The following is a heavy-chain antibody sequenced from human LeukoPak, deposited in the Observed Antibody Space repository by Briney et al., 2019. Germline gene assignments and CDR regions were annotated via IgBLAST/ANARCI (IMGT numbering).Heavy chain of an antibody. CDR1: GGSISSSSYY. CDR3: ASQSFDFWSGYFDY. CDR2: IYTSGST. D-gene: IGHD3-3*01. V-gene: IGHV4-61*02. Sequence: SETLSLTCTVSGGSISSSSYYWGWIRQPAGKGLEWIGRIYTSGSTNYNPSLKSRVTMSVDTSKNQFSLKLSSVTAADTAVYYCASQSFDFWSGYFDYWGQGTLVTVSS. J-gene: IGHJ4*02.